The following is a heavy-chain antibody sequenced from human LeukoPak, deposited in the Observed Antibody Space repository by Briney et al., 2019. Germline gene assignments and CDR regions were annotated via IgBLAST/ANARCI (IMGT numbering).Heavy chain of an antibody. CDR2: ISYDGSNK. CDR1: GFTFSSYA. CDR3: ARIGAMVRGVIIRGEADY. D-gene: IGHD3-10*01. J-gene: IGHJ4*02. V-gene: IGHV3-30-3*01. Sequence: GGSLRLSCAASGFTFSSYAMHWVRQAPGKGLEWVAVISYDGSNKYYADSVKGRFTISRDNSKNTLYLQMNSLRAEDTAVYYCARIGAMVRGVIIRGEADYWGQGTLVTVSS.